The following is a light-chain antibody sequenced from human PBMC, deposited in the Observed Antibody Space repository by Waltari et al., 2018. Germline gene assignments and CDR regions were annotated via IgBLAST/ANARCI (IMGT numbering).Light chain of an antibody. J-gene: IGKJ1*01. Sequence: ATLSVSPGERATLSCRASQSVSSNLAWYQQKPGQAPRLLIYGASTRATGIPARFSGSGSGTEFTLTISSLQSEDFAVYYCQQYNNWPWTFGQGNKGEIK. CDR2: GAS. V-gene: IGKV3-15*01. CDR3: QQYNNWPWT. CDR1: QSVSSN.